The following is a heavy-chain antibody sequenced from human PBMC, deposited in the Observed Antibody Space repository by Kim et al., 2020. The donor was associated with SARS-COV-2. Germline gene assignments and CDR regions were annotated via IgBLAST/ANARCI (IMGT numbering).Heavy chain of an antibody. V-gene: IGHV3-23*01. D-gene: IGHD3-16*01. J-gene: IGHJ4*02. CDR2: IDGSDGTT. CDR1: GFTFFGYA. CDR3: IKGGGGWIWDY. Sequence: GGSLRLSCTASGFTFFGYAMSWVRQAPGKGLEWVSSIDGSDGTTYYVDSVKGRFSISRDDARNALYLQMSALRADDTATYYCIKGGGGWIWDYWGQGTLVTVSS.